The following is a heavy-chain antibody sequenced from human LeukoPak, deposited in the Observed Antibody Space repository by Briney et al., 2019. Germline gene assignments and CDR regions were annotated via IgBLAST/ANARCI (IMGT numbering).Heavy chain of an antibody. Sequence: SETLSLTCAVYGGSFSGYYWTWIRQPPGQGLECIGEVTDTGNRNYNPSLRSRVTISVDTAKNQFSLKLTSVTAADTSVFYCGRGRGYSSGWGHYYYSVDGWGQGTTVTVS. CDR1: GGSFSGYY. CDR3: GRGRGYSSGWGHYYYSVDG. CDR2: VTDTGNR. D-gene: IGHD6-19*01. J-gene: IGHJ6*03. V-gene: IGHV4-34*01.